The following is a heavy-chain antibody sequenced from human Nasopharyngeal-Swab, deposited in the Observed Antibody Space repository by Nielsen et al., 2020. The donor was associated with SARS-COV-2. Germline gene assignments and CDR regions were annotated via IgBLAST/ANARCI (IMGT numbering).Heavy chain of an antibody. CDR2: FDPEDGET. CDR3: ARYLLGYSSGWYYFDY. CDR1: GYTLTELS. Sequence: ASVKVSCKVSGYTLTELSMHWVRQAPGKGLEWMGGFDPEDGETIYAQKFQGRVTMTEDTSTDTAYMELSSLRSEDTAVYYCARYLLGYSSGWYYFDYWGQGTLVTVSS. D-gene: IGHD6-19*01. V-gene: IGHV1-24*01. J-gene: IGHJ4*02.